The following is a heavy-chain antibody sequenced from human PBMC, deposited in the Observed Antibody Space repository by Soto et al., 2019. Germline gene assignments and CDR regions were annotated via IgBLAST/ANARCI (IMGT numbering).Heavy chain of an antibody. V-gene: IGHV1-69*01. J-gene: IGHJ4*02. CDR2: VIPILGTA. CDR1: GGSLRNSV. Sequence: QVQLVQSGAEVEKPGSSVKVSCTASGGSLRNSVISWVRQAPAQRLEWMGGVIPILGTANYAQKFQGRVTMTAAEATSTAYMDLSSLSPDDTAVYYCARLGHPGHWGPGTLVIVSS. CDR3: ARLGHPGH.